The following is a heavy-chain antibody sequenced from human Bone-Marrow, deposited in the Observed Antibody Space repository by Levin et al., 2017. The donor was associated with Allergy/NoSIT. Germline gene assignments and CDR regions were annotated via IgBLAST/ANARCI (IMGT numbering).Heavy chain of an antibody. V-gene: IGHV3-7*01. Sequence: GGSLRLSCAASGFTFSSYWMSWVRQAPGKGLEWVANIKQDGSEKYYVDSVKGRFTISRDNAKNSLYLQMNSLRAEDTAVYYCARSHCTAMVSFSGPNNWFDPWGQGTLVTVSS. J-gene: IGHJ5*02. CDR2: IKQDGSEK. CDR3: ARSHCTAMVSFSGPNNWFDP. D-gene: IGHD5-18*01. CDR1: GFTFSSYW.